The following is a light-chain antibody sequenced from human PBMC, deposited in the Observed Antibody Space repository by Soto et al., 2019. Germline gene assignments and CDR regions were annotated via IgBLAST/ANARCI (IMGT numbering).Light chain of an antibody. V-gene: IGKV1-9*01. Sequence: QLTQSPSSLSASVGDRVTITCRASQDISRYLAWYQQRAGKAPKLLIYGASTLQSGVPSRFSGSGSGTEFTLTISSLQPEDFATYHCQQLQRTPFTCGPGTTVDV. CDR1: QDISRY. CDR3: QQLQRTPFT. J-gene: IGKJ3*01. CDR2: GAS.